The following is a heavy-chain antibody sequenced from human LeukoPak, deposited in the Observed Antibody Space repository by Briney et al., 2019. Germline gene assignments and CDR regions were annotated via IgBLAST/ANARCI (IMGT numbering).Heavy chain of an antibody. J-gene: IGHJ5*02. CDR3: ARERYPVVVPAAELNWFDP. CDR1: GFTFSSYA. V-gene: IGHV3-30-3*01. Sequence: GGSLRLSCAASGFTFSSYAMHWVRQAPGKGLEWVAVISYDGSNKYYADSVKGRFTISRDNSKNTLYLQMNSLRAEDTAVYYCARERYPVVVPAAELNWFDPWGQGTLVTVSS. D-gene: IGHD2-2*01. CDR2: ISYDGSNK.